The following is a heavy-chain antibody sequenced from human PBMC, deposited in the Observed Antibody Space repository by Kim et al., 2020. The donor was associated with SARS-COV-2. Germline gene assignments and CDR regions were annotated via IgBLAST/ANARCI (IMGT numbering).Heavy chain of an antibody. J-gene: IGHJ6*02. CDR3: ARHGIDITIFGVVKRYGMDV. CDR2: IYYSGST. CDR1: GGSISSSSYY. Sequence: SETLSLTCTVSGGSISSSSYYWGWIRQPPGKGLEWIGSIYYSGSTYYNPSLKSRVTISVDTSKNQFSLKLSSVTAADTAVYYWARHGIDITIFGVVKRYGMDVWGQGPTVPVSS. V-gene: IGHV4-39*01. D-gene: IGHD3-3*01.